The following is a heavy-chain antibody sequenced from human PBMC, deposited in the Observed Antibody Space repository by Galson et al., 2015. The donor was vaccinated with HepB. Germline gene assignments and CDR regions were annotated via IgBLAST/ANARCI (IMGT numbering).Heavy chain of an antibody. CDR1: GYTFTNYN. Sequence: SVKVSCKASGYTFTNYNVSWVRQAPGQGLEWMGWITPYNADTNYAQKLHGRVTMTTDTSTNTAYMELRRLTFDDTAVYYCARSRGYSCGMDVWGHGTTVTVSS. J-gene: IGHJ6*02. CDR3: ARSRGYSCGMDV. D-gene: IGHD3-22*01. CDR2: ITPYNADT. V-gene: IGHV1-18*01.